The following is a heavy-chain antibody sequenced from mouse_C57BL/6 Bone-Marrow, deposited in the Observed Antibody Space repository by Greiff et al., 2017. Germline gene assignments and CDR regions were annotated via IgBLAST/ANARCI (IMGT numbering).Heavy chain of an antibody. CDR1: GYSFTGYY. CDR3: ARNYYGSRDY. J-gene: IGHJ2*01. V-gene: IGHV1-43*01. Sequence: VQLQQSGPELVKPGASVKLSCKASGYSFTGYYMHWVKQSSEKSLEWIGEINPSTGGTSYNQKFKGKATLTVDKSSSTAYMQLKSLTSEDSAVYYCARNYYGSRDYWGQGTTLTVSS. D-gene: IGHD1-1*01. CDR2: INPSTGGT.